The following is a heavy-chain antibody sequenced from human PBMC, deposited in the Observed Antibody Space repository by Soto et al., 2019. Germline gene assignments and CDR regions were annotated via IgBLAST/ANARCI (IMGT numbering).Heavy chain of an antibody. V-gene: IGHV4-61*08. CDR3: ARSSPGNYLFSFDY. CDR2: IYHSGNT. CDR1: GGSISSGGYS. D-gene: IGHD3-10*01. J-gene: IGHJ4*02. Sequence: SETLSLTCAVSGGSISSGGYSWSWIRQPPGKGLEWIGYIYHSGNTNYNPSLKSRVTISVDRSKNQFSLKLNSVTATDTAVYYCARSSPGNYLFSFDYWGPGTLVTVSS.